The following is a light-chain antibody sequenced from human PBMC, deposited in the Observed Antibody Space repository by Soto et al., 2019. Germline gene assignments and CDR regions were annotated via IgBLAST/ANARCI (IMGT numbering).Light chain of an antibody. V-gene: IGKV1-39*01. CDR3: QQSYSTLT. CDR1: QSISSY. CDR2: AAS. J-gene: IGKJ3*01. Sequence: DIQMTQSPSSLSASVGDRVTITCRASQSISSYLNWYQQKPGKAPKLLIYAASSLQSGVTSRFSGSGSVTDFTLTISSLQPEDFATYYCQQSYSTLTFGPGTKVDIK.